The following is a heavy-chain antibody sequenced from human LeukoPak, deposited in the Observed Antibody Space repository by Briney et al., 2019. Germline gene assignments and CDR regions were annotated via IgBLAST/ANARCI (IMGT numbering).Heavy chain of an antibody. J-gene: IGHJ6*02. D-gene: IGHD3-9*01. Sequence: ASVKVSCKASGYTFTSYDINWVRQATGQGLEWMGWMNPNSGNTGYAQEFQGRVTMTRNASISTAYMELSSLRSEDTAVYYCARVTARNHYDILTGSSMYYYYGMDVWGQGTTVTVSS. V-gene: IGHV1-8*01. CDR1: GYTFTSYD. CDR3: ARVTARNHYDILTGSSMYYYYGMDV. CDR2: MNPNSGNT.